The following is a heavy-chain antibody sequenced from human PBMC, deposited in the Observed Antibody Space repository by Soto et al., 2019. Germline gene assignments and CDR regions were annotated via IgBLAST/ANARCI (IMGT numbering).Heavy chain of an antibody. CDR2: IDFDGRST. Sequence: EVQLVESGGGLVQPGGSLRLSCVVSGFTFSNYYMQWVRQGPGKGLVYVARIDFDGRSTVHADSVKGRFTISRDNAKNTLYLQMNSLGAEDTGVYYCARGGSTSWLRALDLWGQGTLVTVSS. V-gene: IGHV3-74*01. CDR3: ARGGSTSWLRALDL. J-gene: IGHJ5*02. CDR1: GFTFSNYY. D-gene: IGHD6-13*01.